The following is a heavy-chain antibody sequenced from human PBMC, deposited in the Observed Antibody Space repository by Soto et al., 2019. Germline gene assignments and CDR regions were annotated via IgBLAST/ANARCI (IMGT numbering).Heavy chain of an antibody. D-gene: IGHD3-22*01. J-gene: IGHJ4*02. CDR1: GDTFTNYD. V-gene: IGHV1-8*01. Sequence: ASVKGCCKISGDTFTNYDINWVRQATAQGLEWMGWMNPNSGNTGYAQKFQGRVTMTRNTSISTAYMELSSLRSEDTAVYYCARGPYYDLDYWGQGILVTV. CDR2: MNPNSGNT. CDR3: ARGPYYDLDY.